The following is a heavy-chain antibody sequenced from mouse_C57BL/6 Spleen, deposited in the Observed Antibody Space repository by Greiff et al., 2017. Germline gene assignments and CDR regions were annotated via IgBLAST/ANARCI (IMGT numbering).Heavy chain of an antibody. Sequence: EVQGVESGGDLVKPGGSLKLSCAASGFTFSSYGMSWVRQTPDKRLEWVSTISTGGSYTYYPDSVKGRFTISRENAKNTLYLQMRSMKSEDTAMYYCARQDGYDRGWFAYWGQGTLVTVSA. CDR3: ARQDGYDRGWFAY. D-gene: IGHD2-2*01. CDR2: ISTGGSYT. J-gene: IGHJ3*01. CDR1: GFTFSSYG. V-gene: IGHV5-6*01.